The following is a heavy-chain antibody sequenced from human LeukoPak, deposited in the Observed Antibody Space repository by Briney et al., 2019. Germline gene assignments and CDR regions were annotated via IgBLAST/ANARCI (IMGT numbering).Heavy chain of an antibody. D-gene: IGHD2-8*02. V-gene: IGHV3-7*01. Sequence: GGSLRLSCAASGFTFSGYWMSWVRQAPGKGLEWVANINQDGSIIHYVDSAKGRFTISRDNAKNSLYLQMNYLRAEDTALYYCAKDPWWRGGTDFDYWGQGTLVTVSS. CDR3: AKDPWWRGGTDFDY. CDR2: INQDGSII. CDR1: GFTFSGYW. J-gene: IGHJ4*02.